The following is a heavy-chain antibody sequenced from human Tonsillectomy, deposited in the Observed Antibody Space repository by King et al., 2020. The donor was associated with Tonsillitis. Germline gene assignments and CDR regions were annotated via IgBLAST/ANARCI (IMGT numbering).Heavy chain of an antibody. D-gene: IGHD3-9*01. Sequence: VQLVESGAEVKKPGESLKISCKGSGYSFTSYWIGWVRQMPGKGLEWMGIIYAGDSNTRYSPSLQGQVTISADKSTNTAYLQWSSLKAPDTAMYYCARLSDILTGHPEDFDYWGQGTLVTVSS. CDR1: GYSFTSYW. J-gene: IGHJ4*02. V-gene: IGHV5-51*01. CDR2: IYAGDSNT. CDR3: ARLSDILTGHPEDFDY.